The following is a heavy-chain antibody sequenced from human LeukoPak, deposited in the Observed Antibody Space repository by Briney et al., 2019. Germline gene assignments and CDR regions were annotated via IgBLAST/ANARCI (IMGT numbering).Heavy chain of an antibody. CDR2: IYYSGST. CDR3: ARDESAGTENWFDP. V-gene: IGHV4-39*07. CDR1: GGSISSSSYY. Sequence: SETLSLTCTVSGGSISSSSYYWGWIRQPPGKGLEWIGSIYYSGSTYYNPSLKSRVTISVDTSKNQFSLKLSSATAADTAVYYCARDESAGTENWFDPWGQGTLVTVSS. J-gene: IGHJ5*02. D-gene: IGHD6-13*01.